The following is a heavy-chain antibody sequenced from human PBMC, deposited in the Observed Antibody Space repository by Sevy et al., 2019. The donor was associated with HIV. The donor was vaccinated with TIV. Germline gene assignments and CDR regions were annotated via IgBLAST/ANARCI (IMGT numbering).Heavy chain of an antibody. CDR1: GFTTGFTISDYW. CDR2: IKEDGTEI. D-gene: IGHD3-10*01. V-gene: IGHV3-7*01. Sequence: GGSLRLSCAASGFTTGFTISDYWMAWVRQAPGKGLEWVANIKEDGTEIYYLDSLKGRFTISRDNAKNLLYLQMNSLRAEDTAVYYCARGGYYGYSGLDYWGQGTLVTVSS. J-gene: IGHJ4*02. CDR3: ARGGYYGYSGLDY.